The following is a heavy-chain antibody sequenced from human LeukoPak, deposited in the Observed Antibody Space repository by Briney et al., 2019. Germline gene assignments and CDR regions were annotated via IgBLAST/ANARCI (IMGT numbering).Heavy chain of an antibody. J-gene: IGHJ6*03. V-gene: IGHV1-69*06. CDR1: GGTFSSYA. Sequence: SVKVSCKASGGTFSSYAISWVRQAPGQGLEWMGGIIPIFGTANYAQKFQGRVTITADKSTSTAYMELSSLRSEDTAVYYCARSYCSSTSCYVRPNYYYYYMDVWGKGTTVTVSS. D-gene: IGHD2-2*01. CDR2: IIPIFGTA. CDR3: ARSYCSSTSCYVRPNYYYYYMDV.